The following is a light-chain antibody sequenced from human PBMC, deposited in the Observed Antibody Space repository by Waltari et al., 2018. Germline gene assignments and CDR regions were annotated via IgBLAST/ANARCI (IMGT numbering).Light chain of an antibody. CDR3: QVWDDVTDSGV. CDR1: NIGSKS. Sequence: YVLTQPPSVSVDPGTTARLTWGGDNIGSKSVNWYQQKPGQAPVLVMFYESDRPSGIPGRFSGSNSGNAATRTISWVEAGDEADYHCQVWDDVTDSGVFGGGTKLTVL. V-gene: IGLV3-21*04. CDR2: YES. J-gene: IGLJ3*02.